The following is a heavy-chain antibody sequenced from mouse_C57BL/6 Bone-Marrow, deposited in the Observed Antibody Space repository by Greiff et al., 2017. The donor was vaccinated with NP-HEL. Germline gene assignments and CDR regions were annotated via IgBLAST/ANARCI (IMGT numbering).Heavy chain of an antibody. CDR1: GFTFSSYG. CDR2: ISSGGSYT. Sequence: EVKLMESGGDLVKPGGSLKLSCAASGFTFSSYGMSWVRQTPDKRLEWVATISSGGSYTYYPDSVKGRFTISRDNAKNTLYLQMSSLKSEDTAMYDCARTGDYYAMDYWGQGTSVTVSS. CDR3: ARTGDYYAMDY. J-gene: IGHJ4*01. V-gene: IGHV5-6*01.